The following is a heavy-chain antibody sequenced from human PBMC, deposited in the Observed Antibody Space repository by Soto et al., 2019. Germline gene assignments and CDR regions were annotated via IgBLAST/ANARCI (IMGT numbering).Heavy chain of an antibody. V-gene: IGHV1-69*06. CDR2: IIPIFGTA. D-gene: IGHD6-6*01. J-gene: IGHJ5*02. CDR1: GGTFSSYA. CDR3: ARAGSSPNWFDP. Sequence: GASVKVSCKASGGTFSSYAISWVRQAPGQGLEWMGGIIPIFGTANYAQKFQGRVTITADKSTSTAYMELSSLRSEDTAVYYCARAGSSPNWFDPWGQGXLVTVYS.